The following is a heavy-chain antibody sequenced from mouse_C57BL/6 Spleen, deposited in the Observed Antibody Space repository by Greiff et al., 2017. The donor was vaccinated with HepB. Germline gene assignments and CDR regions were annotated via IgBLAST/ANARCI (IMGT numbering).Heavy chain of an antibody. V-gene: IGHV1-19*01. D-gene: IGHD1-1*01. CDR1: GYTFTDYY. J-gene: IGHJ3*01. CDR2: INPYNGGT. Sequence: EVQLQQSGPVLVKPGASVKMSCKASGYTFTDYYMNWVKQSHGKSLEWIGVINPYNGGTSYNQKFKGKATLTVDKSSSTAYLELNSLTSEDSAVYCCARVGSSYPGWFAYWGQGTLVTVSA. CDR3: ARVGSSYPGWFAY.